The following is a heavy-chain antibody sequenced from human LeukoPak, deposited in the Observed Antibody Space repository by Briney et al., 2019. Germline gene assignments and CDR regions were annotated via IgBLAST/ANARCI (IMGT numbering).Heavy chain of an antibody. D-gene: IGHD4-17*01. CDR1: GFTFSSYG. CDR2: ISYDGSNK. V-gene: IGHV3-30*18. CDR3: AKSYTVTTGDY. Sequence: PGGSLRLSCAASGFTFSSYGMHWVRQAPGKGLEWVAVISYDGSNKYYADSVKGRFTISRDNSKNTLYLQMNSLRAEDTAVYYCAKSYTVTTGDYWGQGTLVTVSS. J-gene: IGHJ4*02.